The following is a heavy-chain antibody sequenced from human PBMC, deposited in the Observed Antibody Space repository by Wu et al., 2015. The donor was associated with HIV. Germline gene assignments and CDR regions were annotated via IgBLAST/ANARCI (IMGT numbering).Heavy chain of an antibody. CDR3: ARELEDPAIMVRAGFDP. CDR2: TTPMFGTT. CDR1: GDGFTSYA. Sequence: QVHLVQFGAEVKKPGSSVKVTCKASGDGFTSYAISWVRQAPGKGLEWMGGTTPMFGTTNYAQKFQGRVTISSDVYTSTVYMELSSLRSEDTAIYYCARELEDPAIMVRAGFDPWGQGTLVTVSS. D-gene: IGHD3-10*01. J-gene: IGHJ5*02. V-gene: IGHV1-69*05.